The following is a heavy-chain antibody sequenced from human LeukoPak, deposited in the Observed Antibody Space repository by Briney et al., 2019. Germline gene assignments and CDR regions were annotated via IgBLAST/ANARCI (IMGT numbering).Heavy chain of an antibody. Sequence: GGSLRLSCAASGFTFSSYWMHWVRQAPGKGLVWVSRINSDGSGTSYADSVKGRFTISRDNAKNTLYLQMNSLRAEDTAVYYCARIPYCSSTNCYPSDYWGQGTLVTVSS. V-gene: IGHV3-74*01. CDR1: GFTFSSYW. CDR3: ARIPYCSSTNCYPSDY. J-gene: IGHJ4*02. CDR2: INSDGSGT. D-gene: IGHD2-2*01.